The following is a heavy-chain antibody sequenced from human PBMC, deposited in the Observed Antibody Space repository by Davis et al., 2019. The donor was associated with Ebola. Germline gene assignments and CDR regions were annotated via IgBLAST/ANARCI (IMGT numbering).Heavy chain of an antibody. V-gene: IGHV3-74*01. CDR2: INSDGSST. CDR1: GFTFSSYW. D-gene: IGHD3/OR15-3a*01. CDR3: ARDRRTRQGYYGMDV. J-gene: IGHJ6*02. Sequence: GESLKISCAASGFTFSSYWMHWVRQAPGKGLVWVSRINSDGSSTSYADSVKGRFTISRDNSKNTLYLQMNSLRAEDTAVYYCARDRRTRQGYYGMDVWGQGTTVTVSS.